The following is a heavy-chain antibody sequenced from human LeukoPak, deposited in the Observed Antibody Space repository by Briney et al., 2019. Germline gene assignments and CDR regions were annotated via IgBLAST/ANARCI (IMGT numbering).Heavy chain of an antibody. CDR3: AKDLFYPLIKLLWFGELLPSSYYYYYYGMDV. Sequence: GGSLRLSCAASGFTFSNYIMTWVRQAPGKGLEWVSVINNGGDTTYYADSVKGRFTISRDNSKNTLYLQMNSLRAEDTAVYYCAKDLFYPLIKLLWFGELLPSSYYYYYYGMDVWGQGTTVTVSS. D-gene: IGHD3-10*01. CDR2: INNGGDTT. J-gene: IGHJ6*01. CDR1: GFTFSNYI. V-gene: IGHV3-23*01.